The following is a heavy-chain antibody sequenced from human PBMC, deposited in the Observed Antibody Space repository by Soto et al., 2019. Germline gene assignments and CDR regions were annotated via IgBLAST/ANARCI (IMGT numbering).Heavy chain of an antibody. Sequence: EVQLLESGGGLVQPGGSLSLSCAASGFTFSSYAMSWVRQAPGKGLEWVSAISGSGGSTYYADSVKGRFTISRDNSKNTLYLQMNSLRAEDTAVYYCAKDESSGWYIWYFDLWGRGTLVTVSS. V-gene: IGHV3-23*01. J-gene: IGHJ2*01. CDR3: AKDESSGWYIWYFDL. CDR1: GFTFSSYA. CDR2: ISGSGGST. D-gene: IGHD6-19*01.